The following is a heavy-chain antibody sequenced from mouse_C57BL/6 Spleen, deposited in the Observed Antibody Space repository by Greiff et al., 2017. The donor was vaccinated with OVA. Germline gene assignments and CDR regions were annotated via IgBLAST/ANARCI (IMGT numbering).Heavy chain of an antibody. CDR2: ISSGSSTI. V-gene: IGHV5-17*01. CDR3: ARNDGYYKNYYAMDY. D-gene: IGHD2-3*01. Sequence: DVMLVESGGGLVKPGGSLKLSCAASGFTFSDYGMHWVRQAPEKGLEWVAYISSGSSTIYYADTVKGRFTISRDNAKNTLFLQMTSLRSEDTAMYYCARNDGYYKNYYAMDYWGQGTSVTVSS. J-gene: IGHJ4*01. CDR1: GFTFSDYG.